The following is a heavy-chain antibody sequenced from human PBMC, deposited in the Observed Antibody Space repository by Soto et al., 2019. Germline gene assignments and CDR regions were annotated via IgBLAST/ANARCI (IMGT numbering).Heavy chain of an antibody. J-gene: IGHJ4*02. Sequence: SVKVSCKASGGTFSSYAISWVRQAPGQGLEWMGGIIPIFGTANYAQKFQGRVTITADESTSTAYMELSSLRSEDTAVYYCARVRERCSGGSCYPYYFDYWGQGTLVTVSS. CDR3: ARVRERCSGGSCYPYYFDY. V-gene: IGHV1-69*13. CDR2: IIPIFGTA. CDR1: GGTFSSYA. D-gene: IGHD2-15*01.